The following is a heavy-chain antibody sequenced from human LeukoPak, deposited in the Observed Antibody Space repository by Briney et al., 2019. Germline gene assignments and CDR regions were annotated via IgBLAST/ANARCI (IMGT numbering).Heavy chain of an antibody. V-gene: IGHV1-2*05. Sequence: ASVKISCNASGYTFTGYYMHWVRQAPGQGLEWMGRINPNSGGTNDAQKFQGRVTMTRDTSISTDYMVLSRLRSDATVVYYCARDLYCSGGSCYGSDYWGQGTLVTVSS. J-gene: IGHJ4*02. CDR1: GYTFTGYY. CDR2: INPNSGGT. CDR3: ARDLYCSGGSCYGSDY. D-gene: IGHD2-15*01.